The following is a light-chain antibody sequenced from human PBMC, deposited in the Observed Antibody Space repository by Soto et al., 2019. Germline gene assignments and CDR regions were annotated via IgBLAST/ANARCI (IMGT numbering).Light chain of an antibody. CDR1: QSISSW. Sequence: DIQMTQSPSTLSASVGDRVTITCRASQSISSWLAWYQQKPGKAPKLLIYDASNLESVVPSRFSGSGSGTEFTLTNSSLQPDDFDTYFCQQYNSYPLTFGGGTKVESK. CDR2: DAS. J-gene: IGKJ4*01. CDR3: QQYNSYPLT. V-gene: IGKV1-5*01.